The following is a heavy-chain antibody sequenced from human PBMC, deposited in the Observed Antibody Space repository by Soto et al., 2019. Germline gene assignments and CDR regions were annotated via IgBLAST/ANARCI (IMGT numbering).Heavy chain of an antibody. CDR2: ISSTTNYI. CDR1: GFTFTRYS. D-gene: IGHD3-10*01. CDR3: ARESGDLTSNFDY. Sequence: GGSLRLSCAASGFTFTRYSMNWVRQAPGKGLEWVSSISSTTNYIYYGDSMKGRFTISRDNGKNSLYLEIHSLRAEDTAVYYCARESGDLTSNFDYWGQGTLVTVSS. V-gene: IGHV3-21*06. J-gene: IGHJ4*02.